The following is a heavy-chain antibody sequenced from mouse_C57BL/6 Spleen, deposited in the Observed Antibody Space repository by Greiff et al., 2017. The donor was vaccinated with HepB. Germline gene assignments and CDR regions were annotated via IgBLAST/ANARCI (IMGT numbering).Heavy chain of an antibody. CDR3: ASPFTTVVDFDY. J-gene: IGHJ2*01. V-gene: IGHV14-2*01. Sequence: EVKLVESGAELVKPGASVKLSCTASGFNIKDYYMHWVKQRTEQGLEWIGRIDPEDGETKYAPKFQGKATITADTSSNTAYLQLSSLTSEDTAVYYCASPFTTVVDFDYWGQGTTLTVSS. D-gene: IGHD1-1*01. CDR2: IDPEDGET. CDR1: GFNIKDYY.